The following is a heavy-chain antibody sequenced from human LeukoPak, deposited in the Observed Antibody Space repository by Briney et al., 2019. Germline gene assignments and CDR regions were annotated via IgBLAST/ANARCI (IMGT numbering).Heavy chain of an antibody. V-gene: IGHV1-69*05. Sequence: GASVKVSCKGSGGTFSSYAISWVRQAPGQGLEWMGGIIPIFGTANYAQKFQGRVTITTDESTSTAYMELSSLRSEDTAVYYCARGASPTDAFDIWGQGTMVTVSS. CDR3: ARGASPTDAFDI. CDR1: GGTFSSYA. J-gene: IGHJ3*02. CDR2: IIPIFGTA.